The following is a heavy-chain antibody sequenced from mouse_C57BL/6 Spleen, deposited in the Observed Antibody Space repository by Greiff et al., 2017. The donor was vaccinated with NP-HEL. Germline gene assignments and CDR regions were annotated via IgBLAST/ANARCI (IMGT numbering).Heavy chain of an antibody. V-gene: IGHV5-4*01. CDR3: ARDTHWDYFDY. CDR1: GFTFSSYA. CDR2: ISDGGSYT. J-gene: IGHJ2*01. D-gene: IGHD4-1*01. Sequence: EVHLVESGGGLVKPGGSLKLSCAASGFTFSSYAMSWVRQTPEKRLEWVATISDGGSYTYYPDNVKGRFTISRDNAKNNLYLQMSHLKSEDTAMYYCARDTHWDYFDYWGQGTTLTVSS.